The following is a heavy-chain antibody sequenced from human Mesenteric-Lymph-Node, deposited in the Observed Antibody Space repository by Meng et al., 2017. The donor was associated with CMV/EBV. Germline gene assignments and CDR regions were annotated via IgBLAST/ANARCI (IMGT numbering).Heavy chain of an antibody. CDR1: GFTFSSYA. J-gene: IGHJ4*02. V-gene: IGHV3-23*01. Sequence: GGSLRLSCAASGFTFSSYAMSWVRQAPGKGLEWVSAISGSGGSTYYADSVKGRFTISRDNSKNTLYLQMNSLRAEDTAVYYCARVNFIVSGLYSYYYLDYWSQGMLVTVSS. D-gene: IGHD5-18*01. CDR2: ISGSGGST. CDR3: ARVNFIVSGLYSYYYLDY.